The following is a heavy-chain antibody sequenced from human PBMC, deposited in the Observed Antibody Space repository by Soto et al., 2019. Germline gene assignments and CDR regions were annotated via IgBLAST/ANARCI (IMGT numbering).Heavy chain of an antibody. CDR2: IKSKTDGGTT. D-gene: IGHD6-6*01. Sequence: GSLRLSCAASGFTFSSAWMNWVRQAPGKGLEWVGRIKSKTDGGTTDYAAPVKGRFIISRDDSKNTLYLQMDSLKTEDTALYYCTRLRAAPPDCWGQGTLVTVSS. CDR1: GFTFSSAW. V-gene: IGHV3-15*07. J-gene: IGHJ4*02. CDR3: TRLRAAPPDC.